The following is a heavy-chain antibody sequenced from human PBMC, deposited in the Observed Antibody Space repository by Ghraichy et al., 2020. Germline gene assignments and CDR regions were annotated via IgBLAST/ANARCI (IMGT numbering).Heavy chain of an antibody. D-gene: IGHD1-26*01. J-gene: IGHJ4*02. CDR2: ISGSGGST. V-gene: IGHV3-23*01. Sequence: GGSLRLSWIGRAYAFTSYTFRYLVCPLVLGQKWVSAISGSGGSTYYADSVKGRFTISRDNSKNTLYLQMNSLRAEDTAVYYCANGGYNFDYWGQGTLFTVSA. CDR3: ANGGYNFDY. CDR1: AYAFTSYT.